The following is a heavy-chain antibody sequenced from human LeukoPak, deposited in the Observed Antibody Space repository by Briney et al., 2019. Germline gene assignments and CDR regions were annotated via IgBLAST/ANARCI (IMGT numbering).Heavy chain of an antibody. CDR2: IYHSGST. J-gene: IGHJ6*02. D-gene: IGHD4-17*01. Sequence: SETLSLTCAVSGGSISSGGYSWSWIRQPPGKGLEWIGYIYHSGSTYYNPSLKSRVTISVDRSKNQFSLKLSSVTAADTAVYYCARVIDGDYYYGMDVWGQGTTVTVSS. V-gene: IGHV4-30-2*01. CDR3: ARVIDGDYYYGMDV. CDR1: GGSISSGGYS.